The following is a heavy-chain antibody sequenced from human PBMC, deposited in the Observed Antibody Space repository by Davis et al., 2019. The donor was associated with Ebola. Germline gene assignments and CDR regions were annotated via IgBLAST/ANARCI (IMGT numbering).Heavy chain of an antibody. D-gene: IGHD3-9*01. Sequence: GGSLRLSCAASGFTFSSYAMSWVRQAPGKGLEWVSAISGSGGSTYYADSVKGRFTISRDNSKNTLYLQMNSLRAEDTAVYYCAKDLYYDILNGYHPPDYWGQGTLVTVSS. J-gene: IGHJ4*02. CDR1: GFTFSSYA. V-gene: IGHV3-23*01. CDR3: AKDLYYDILNGYHPPDY. CDR2: ISGSGGST.